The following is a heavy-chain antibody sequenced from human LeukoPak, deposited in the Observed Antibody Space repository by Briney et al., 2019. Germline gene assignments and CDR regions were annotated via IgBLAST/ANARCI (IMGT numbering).Heavy chain of an antibody. CDR1: GFTFSSHS. J-gene: IGHJ4*02. CDR2: ISSSSSTI. D-gene: IGHD3-22*01. V-gene: IGHV3-48*01. Sequence: GGSLRLSCAASGFTFSSHSMNWVRQAPGKGLEWVSYISSSSSTIYYADSVKGRFTTSRDNARNSLYLQMNSLRAEDTAVYYCARGAYYYEDWGQGTLVTVSS. CDR3: ARGAYYYED.